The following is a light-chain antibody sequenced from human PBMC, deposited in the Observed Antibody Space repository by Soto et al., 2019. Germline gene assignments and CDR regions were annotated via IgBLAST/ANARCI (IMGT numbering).Light chain of an antibody. Sequence: ETVLTQSPGTLSLSPGERATLSCRASQSVSVSHLAWYQQKPGQSPRLLIYGTSSRATGIPDRFSGSGSGTDFTLTINRLEPEDFAVYYCQQYGSSPQTFGQGTKVEIK. V-gene: IGKV3-20*01. CDR1: QSVSVSH. CDR3: QQYGSSPQT. J-gene: IGKJ1*01. CDR2: GTS.